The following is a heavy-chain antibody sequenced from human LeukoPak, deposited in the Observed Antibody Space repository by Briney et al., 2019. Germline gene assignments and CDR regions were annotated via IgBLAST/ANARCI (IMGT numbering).Heavy chain of an antibody. CDR3: ARGWGLESSGFYYAY. J-gene: IGHJ4*02. Sequence: SVKVSCKASGGTFSRFTISWVRQAPGQGFEWMGGVTPIFGTANFAQGFQGRVSITADESTSTAFMELSSLRSDDTAVYYCARGWGLESSGFYYAYWGQGTLVTVSS. CDR1: GGTFSRFT. D-gene: IGHD3-22*01. CDR2: VTPIFGTA. V-gene: IGHV1-69*13.